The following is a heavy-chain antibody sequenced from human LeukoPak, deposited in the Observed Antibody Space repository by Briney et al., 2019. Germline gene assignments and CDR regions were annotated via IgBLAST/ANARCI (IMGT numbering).Heavy chain of an antibody. J-gene: IGHJ6*03. Sequence: SETLSLTCTVSGYSISSGYYWGWIRPPPGKGLEWIGSIYHSGSTYYNPSLKSRVTISVDTSKNHFSLKLSSVTAADTAVYYCARKSSGGSGSYYYYYMDVWGKGTTVTISS. CDR2: IYHSGST. CDR3: ARKSSGGSGSYYYYYMDV. D-gene: IGHD3-10*01. V-gene: IGHV4-38-2*02. CDR1: GYSISSGYY.